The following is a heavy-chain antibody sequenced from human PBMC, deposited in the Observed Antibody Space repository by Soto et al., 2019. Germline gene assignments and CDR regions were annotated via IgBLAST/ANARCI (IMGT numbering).Heavy chain of an antibody. CDR1: GYTFFAYG. CDR3: ARELNTDSSAFYSFAY. J-gene: IGHJ4*02. Sequence: ASVKVSCKTSGYTFFAYGLAWLRQAPGQRPEWMGWVSVNDERTNYAHSFQGRVTMTTDRSTTTTYMELRSLTSDDTAVYYCARELNTDSSAFYSFAYWGQGTLVTV. D-gene: IGHD3-22*01. V-gene: IGHV1-18*01. CDR2: VSVNDERT.